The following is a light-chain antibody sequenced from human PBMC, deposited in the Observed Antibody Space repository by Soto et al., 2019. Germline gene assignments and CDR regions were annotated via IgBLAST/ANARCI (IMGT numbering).Light chain of an antibody. V-gene: IGKV1-33*01. Sequence: IRISLSPSSLPVYVRDRVTITCRASQGIRNDLGWYQQKPGKAPNLLIYDASNLEAGVPSRFRGSGSGTDFTFTISRLQPEDIATYYCQQYDHRPTFGQGTRLEIK. CDR3: QQYDHRPT. CDR1: QGIRND. CDR2: DAS. J-gene: IGKJ5*01.